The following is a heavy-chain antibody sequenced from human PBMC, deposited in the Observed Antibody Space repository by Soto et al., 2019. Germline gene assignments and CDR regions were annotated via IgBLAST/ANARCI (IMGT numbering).Heavy chain of an antibody. CDR2: INHSGRV. CDR3: STRAYDTNGYYRFDP. D-gene: IGHD3-22*01. Sequence: SETLSLTCAVYGGSFSGHSWTWIRQSPGKGLEWIGDINHSGRVNYSPSLKSRVTISLDTSKNQFSLTLSAVTAADTAMYYCSTRAYDTNGYYRFDPWGQGTLVSLSS. CDR1: GGSFSGHS. J-gene: IGHJ5*01. V-gene: IGHV4-34*01.